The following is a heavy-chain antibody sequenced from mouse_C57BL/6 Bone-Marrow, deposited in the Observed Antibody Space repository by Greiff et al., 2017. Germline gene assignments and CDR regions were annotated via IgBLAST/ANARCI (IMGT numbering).Heavy chain of an antibody. CDR1: GYTFTSYG. D-gene: IGHD2-3*01. V-gene: IGHV1-58*01. J-gene: IGHJ1*03. CDR2: IYIGNGYT. Sequence: EVQLQQSGAELVRPGSSVKMSCKTSGYTFTSYGINWVKQRPGQGLEWIGYIYIGNGYTEYNEKFKGKATLTSDTSSSTAYMQLSRLTSENSAIYFCATRYGGYPYWYFDVWGTGTTVTVSS. CDR3: ATRYGGYPYWYFDV.